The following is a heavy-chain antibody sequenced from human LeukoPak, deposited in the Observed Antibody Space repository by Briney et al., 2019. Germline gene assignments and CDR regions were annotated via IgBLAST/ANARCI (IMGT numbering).Heavy chain of an antibody. D-gene: IGHD6-19*01. CDR3: ARVAGDSSGWYVFWFDP. CDR2: INPNSGGT. V-gene: IGHV1-2*02. Sequence: ASVKVSCKASGYTFTSYYMHWVRQAPGQGLEWMGWINPNSGGTNYAQKFQGRVTMTRDTSISTAYMELSRLRSDDTAVYYCARVAGDSSGWYVFWFDPWGQGTLVTVSS. J-gene: IGHJ5*02. CDR1: GYTFTSYY.